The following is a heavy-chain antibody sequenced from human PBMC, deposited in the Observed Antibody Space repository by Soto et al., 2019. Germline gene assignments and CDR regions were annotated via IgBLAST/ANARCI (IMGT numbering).Heavy chain of an antibody. CDR2: FSGSGGNI. V-gene: IGHV3-23*01. CDR3: AKDPPWTVGPLAMDV. J-gene: IGHJ6*02. CDR1: GFTFSTHA. D-gene: IGHD2-2*01. Sequence: EVQLLESGGGLVQAGGSLRLSCVASGFTFSTHAMSGVRQVPGKGLEWVSTFSGSGGNIYYGESVKGRFTISRDDPKNTWYLDMNSLRVEDTAVYYCAKDPPWTVGPLAMDVWGQGTTVTVSS.